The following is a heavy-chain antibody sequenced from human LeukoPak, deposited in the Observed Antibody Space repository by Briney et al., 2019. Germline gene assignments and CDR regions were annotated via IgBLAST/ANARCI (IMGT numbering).Heavy chain of an antibody. J-gene: IGHJ5*02. CDR1: GGSFSGNQ. D-gene: IGHD3-3*01. V-gene: IGHV4-34*01. Sequence: SETLSLTCGVYGGSFSGNQWSWIRQPPGKGLEWIGEINQSGRTNYNPSLKSRVTISVDTSKNQFSLKLSSVTAADTAVYYCARGYYDFWSGYYVLFDPWGQGTLVTVSS. CDR3: ARGYYDFWSGYYVLFDP. CDR2: INQSGRT.